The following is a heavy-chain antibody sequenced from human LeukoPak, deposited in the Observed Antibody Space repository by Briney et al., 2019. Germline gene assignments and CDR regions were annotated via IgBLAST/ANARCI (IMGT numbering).Heavy chain of an antibody. CDR2: NRGST. D-gene: IGHD2-2*01. Sequence: SETLSLTCTVSGGSISNNNYLWGCIRQPPGKGLEWIGSNRGSTYYNPSLKSRVTISVDTSKNQFSLKLSSVTAADTAMYYCARAGRGYQLLSGHWFDPWGQGTLVTVSS. CDR1: GGSISNNNYL. CDR3: ARAGRGYQLLSGHWFDP. J-gene: IGHJ5*02. V-gene: IGHV4-39*01.